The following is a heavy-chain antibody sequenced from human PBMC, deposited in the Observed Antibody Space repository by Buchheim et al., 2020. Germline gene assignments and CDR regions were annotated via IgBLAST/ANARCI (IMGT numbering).Heavy chain of an antibody. D-gene: IGHD2-2*01. CDR1: GGSMSRYY. CDR2: IFYSGST. CDR3: ARHRALGYCSSLNCYSFDP. V-gene: IGHV4-59*08. J-gene: IGHJ5*01. Sequence: QVQLQESGPGLVKPSETLSLTCTVSGGSMSRYYWSWMRQSPGKGLEWIGYIFYSGSTNYNPALKSRVTISVDISNNQLSLKLNSVTAADTAVYYCARHRALGYCSSLNCYSFDPWGQGIL.